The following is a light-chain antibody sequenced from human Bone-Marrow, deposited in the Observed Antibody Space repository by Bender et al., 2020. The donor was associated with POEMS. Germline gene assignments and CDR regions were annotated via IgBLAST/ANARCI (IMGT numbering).Light chain of an antibody. Sequence: QSALTQPASVSASPGQSITISCTGTSSDVGGYNYVSWYQHHAGRAPKLLIYDVTSRPSGVSDRFSGSKSANTASLTISGLQAEDEADYFCSSYTGSGTVVFGGGTKLTV. V-gene: IGLV2-14*03. J-gene: IGLJ2*01. CDR2: DVT. CDR3: SSYTGSGTVV. CDR1: SSDVGGYNY.